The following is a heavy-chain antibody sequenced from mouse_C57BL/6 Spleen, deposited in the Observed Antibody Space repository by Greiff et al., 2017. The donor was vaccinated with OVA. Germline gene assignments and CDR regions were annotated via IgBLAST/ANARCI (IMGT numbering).Heavy chain of an antibody. CDR3: TTQCTRYFDV. J-gene: IGHJ1*03. CDR1: GFNIKDDY. Sequence: VQLQQSGAELVRPGASVKLSCTASGFNIKDDYMHWVKPRPEQGLEWIGWIDPENGDTEYASKFTGQATITADTSSNTAYLQLSSLTSEDTAVDYCTTQCTRYFDVWGTGTTVTVSS. V-gene: IGHV14-4*01. CDR2: IDPENGDT. D-gene: IGHD2-14*01.